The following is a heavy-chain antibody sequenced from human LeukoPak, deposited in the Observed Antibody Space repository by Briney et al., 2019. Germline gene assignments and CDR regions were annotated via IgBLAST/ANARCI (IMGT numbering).Heavy chain of an antibody. D-gene: IGHD4-23*01. Sequence: ASVKVSCKASGYTFTGYYMHWVRQAPGQGFEWMGWINPNSGGTNYAQKFQGRVTMTRDTPISTAYMELSRLRSDDTAVYYRARVGGWQLQYDAFDIWGQGTMVTVSS. V-gene: IGHV1-2*02. CDR1: GYTFTGYY. J-gene: IGHJ3*02. CDR3: ARVGGWQLQYDAFDI. CDR2: INPNSGGT.